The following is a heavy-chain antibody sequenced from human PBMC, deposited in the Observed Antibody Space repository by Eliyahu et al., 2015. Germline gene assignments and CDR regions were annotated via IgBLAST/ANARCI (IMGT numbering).Heavy chain of an antibody. Sequence: QVQLQQWGAGLLKPSETLSLTCAVYGGSFSGYYWSWIRQPPGKGLEWIGEINHSGSTNYNPSLKSRVTISVDTSKNQFSLKLSSVTAADTAVYYCARRRITILKYWFDPWGQGTLVTVSS. CDR2: INHSGST. D-gene: IGHD3-3*01. CDR1: GGSFSGYY. J-gene: IGHJ5*02. V-gene: IGHV4-34*01. CDR3: ARRRITILKYWFDP.